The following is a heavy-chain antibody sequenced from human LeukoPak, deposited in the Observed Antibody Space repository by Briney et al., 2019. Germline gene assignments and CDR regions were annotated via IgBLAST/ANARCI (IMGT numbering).Heavy chain of an antibody. CDR1: GGSINSNSDY. Sequence: SETLSLTCTVSGGSINSNSDYWGWIRQPPGKGLEWIGNIYYSGRTYYNPSLKSRVTISVDTSKNQFSLKLSSVTAADTAVYYCARGLLGSYIVFDIWGQGTMVTVSS. V-gene: IGHV4-39*07. D-gene: IGHD1-26*01. CDR2: IYYSGRT. CDR3: ARGLLGSYIVFDI. J-gene: IGHJ3*02.